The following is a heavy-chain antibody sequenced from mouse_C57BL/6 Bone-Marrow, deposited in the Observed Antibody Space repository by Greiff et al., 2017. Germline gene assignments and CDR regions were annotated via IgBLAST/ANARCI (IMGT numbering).Heavy chain of an antibody. J-gene: IGHJ4*01. V-gene: IGHV1-9*01. CDR2: ILPGSGCT. CDR1: GYTFTGYW. Sequence: QVQLQQSGAELMKPGASVKLSCTATGYTFTGYWLAWVKQRPGHGLEWIGEILPGSGCTNYTEKFKGKATLTADTSSNTAYMQLSRRTTEDSAIYDCARSPFYYAMDYWGQGTSVTVSS. CDR3: ARSPFYYAMDY.